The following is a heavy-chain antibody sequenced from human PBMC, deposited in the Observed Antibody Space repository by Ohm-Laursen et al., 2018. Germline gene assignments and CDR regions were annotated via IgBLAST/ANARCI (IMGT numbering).Heavy chain of an antibody. D-gene: IGHD5-24*01. CDR1: GDSISTYY. J-gene: IGHJ4*02. CDR2: IHSSGST. CDR3: AKRWAYYFDH. Sequence: GTLSLTCTVSGDSISTYYWSWIRQPPGKKMEWIGYIHSSGSTSYTPSLKSRVTISVDTSKNQFSLRVRSLTAADTAVYYCAKRWAYYFDHWGQGTLVTVSS. V-gene: IGHV4-4*08.